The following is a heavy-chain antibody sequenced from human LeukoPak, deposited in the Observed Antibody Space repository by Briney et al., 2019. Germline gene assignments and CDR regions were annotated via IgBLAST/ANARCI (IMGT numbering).Heavy chain of an antibody. Sequence: GGSLRLSCTASGFTFSDHWMTWVRQAPGKRLEWVANIRQDGGDKYYLDSVKGRFTISRDNTKNSVYLQMNSLSVEDTALYYCVREVKYVAYYGDSWGQGTQVTVSS. D-gene: IGHD3-3*01. V-gene: IGHV3-7*01. CDR1: GFTFSDHW. J-gene: IGHJ1*01. CDR2: IRQDGGDK. CDR3: VREVKYVAYYGDS.